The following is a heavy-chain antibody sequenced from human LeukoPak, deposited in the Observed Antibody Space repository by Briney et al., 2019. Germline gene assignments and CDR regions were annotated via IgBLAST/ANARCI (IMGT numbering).Heavy chain of an antibody. J-gene: IGHJ4*02. CDR2: IIPIFGTA. CDR1: GGTFSSYA. Sequence: SVKVSCKASGGTFSSYATSWVRQAPGQGLEWMGGIIPIFGTANYAQKFQGRVTITADESTSTAYMELSSLRSEDTAVYYCARGAYYDILTGYPEEFDYWGQGTLVTVSS. D-gene: IGHD3-9*01. V-gene: IGHV1-69*01. CDR3: ARGAYYDILTGYPEEFDY.